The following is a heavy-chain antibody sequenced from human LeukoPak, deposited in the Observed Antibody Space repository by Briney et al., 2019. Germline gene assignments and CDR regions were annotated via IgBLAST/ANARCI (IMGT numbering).Heavy chain of an antibody. CDR1: GGSISSFY. CDR2: IYYSGST. Sequence: SETLSLTCSVSGGSISSFYWTWSRQHPGKGLEWIGYIYYSGSTYYNPSLKSRVTISVDTSKNQFSLKLTSVTAADTAVYYCARDRKYCGSTSCYFRVSDWGQGTLVTVSS. CDR3: ARDRKYCGSTSCYFRVSD. J-gene: IGHJ4*02. D-gene: IGHD2-2*01. V-gene: IGHV4-59*06.